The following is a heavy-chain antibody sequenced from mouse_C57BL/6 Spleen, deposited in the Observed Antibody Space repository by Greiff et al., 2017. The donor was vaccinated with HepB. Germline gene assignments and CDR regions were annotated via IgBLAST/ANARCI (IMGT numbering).Heavy chain of an antibody. V-gene: IGHV1-52*01. CDR3: AGDYDGNWFAY. J-gene: IGHJ3*01. CDR2: IDPSDSET. CDR1: GYTFTSYW. D-gene: IGHD2-4*01. Sequence: VQLQQPGAELVRPGSSVKLSCKASGYTFTSYWMHWVKQRPIQGLEWIGNIDPSDSETHYNQKFKDKATLTVDKSSSTAYMQLSSLTSEDSAVYYCAGDYDGNWFAYWGQGTLVTVSA.